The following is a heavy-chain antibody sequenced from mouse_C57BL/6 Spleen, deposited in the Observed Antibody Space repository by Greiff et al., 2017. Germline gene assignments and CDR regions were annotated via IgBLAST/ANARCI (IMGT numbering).Heavy chain of an antibody. CDR1: GYTFTSYW. D-gene: IGHD2-3*01. V-gene: IGHV1-64*01. CDR3: ARRTYDGFMDY. J-gene: IGHJ4*01. Sequence: QVQLQQPGAELVKPGASVKLSCKASGYTFTSYWMHWVKQRPGQGLEWIGMIHPNSGSTNYNEKFKSKATLTVDKSSSTAYMQLSSLTSEDSAFYYCARRTYDGFMDYWGQGTSVTVSS. CDR2: IHPNSGST.